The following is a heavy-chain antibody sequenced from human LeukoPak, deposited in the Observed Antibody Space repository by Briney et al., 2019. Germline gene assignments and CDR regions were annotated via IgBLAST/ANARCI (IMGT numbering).Heavy chain of an antibody. CDR2: ISSSGSTI. CDR3: ARLLYYFDY. V-gene: IGHV3-48*04. Sequence: GGSLRVSCVASGFMFSSHGMHWVRQAPGEGLEWVSYISSSGSTIYYADSVKGRFTISRDNAKNSLYLQMNSLRAEDTAVYYCARLLYYFDYWGQGTLVTVSS. J-gene: IGHJ4*02. CDR1: GFMFSSHG. D-gene: IGHD2-15*01.